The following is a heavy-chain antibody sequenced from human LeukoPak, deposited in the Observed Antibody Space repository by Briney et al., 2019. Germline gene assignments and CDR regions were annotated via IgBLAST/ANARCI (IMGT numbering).Heavy chain of an antibody. D-gene: IGHD6-13*01. CDR3: ARAPPTYSSSWSH. CDR1: GFTLGNHG. V-gene: IGHV3-30*03. Sequence: PGGSLRLSCIASGFTLGNHGVNWVRQAPGRGLEWLTVIAYDGSFEYYADSVKGRFNISRDNSKNTVYLHMNSLRNEDTAVYFCARAPPTYSSSWSHWGQGTMVTVSS. J-gene: IGHJ4*02. CDR2: IAYDGSFE.